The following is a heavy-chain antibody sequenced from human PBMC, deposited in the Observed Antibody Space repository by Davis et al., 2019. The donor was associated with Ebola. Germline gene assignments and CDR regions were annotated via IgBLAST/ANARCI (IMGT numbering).Heavy chain of an antibody. CDR3: AKDISVAGPTYFDY. CDR1: GFTFDDYA. D-gene: IGHD6-19*01. CDR2: ISWNSGSI. Sequence: SLKISCAASGFTFDDYAMHWVRQAPGKGLEWVSGISWNSGSIGYADSVKGRFTISRDNAKNSLYLQMNSLRAEDTAVYYCAKDISVAGPTYFDYWGQGTLVTVSS. V-gene: IGHV3-9*01. J-gene: IGHJ4*02.